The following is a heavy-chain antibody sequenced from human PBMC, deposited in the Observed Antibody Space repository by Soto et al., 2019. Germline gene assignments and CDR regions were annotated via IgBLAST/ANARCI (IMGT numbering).Heavy chain of an antibody. D-gene: IGHD4-17*01. Sequence: SETLSLTCTVSGGSISSSSYYWGWIRQPPGKGLEWIGSIYYSGSTYYNPSLKSRVTISVDTSKNQFSLKLGSVTAADTAVYYCARHRVDPSPRYNYGDPSGSTRIDYWGQGTLVTVSS. J-gene: IGHJ4*02. V-gene: IGHV4-39*01. CDR1: GGSISSSSYY. CDR2: IYYSGST. CDR3: ARHRVDPSPRYNYGDPSGSTRIDY.